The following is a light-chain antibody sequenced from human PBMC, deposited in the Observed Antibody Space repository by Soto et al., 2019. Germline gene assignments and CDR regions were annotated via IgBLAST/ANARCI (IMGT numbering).Light chain of an antibody. CDR3: TSYTASNTLT. V-gene: IGLV2-14*03. CDR2: DVN. J-gene: IGLJ2*01. CDR1: SRDIGAYNY. Sequence: SVLTQPASVSGSPGQSITLSCTGTSRDIGAYNYVSWFQQYPGKAPKCMIYDVNNRPSGVSNRLSGSTSGNTASLTISGLQAEDDAVYYCTSYTASNTLTLGGGTQLTVL.